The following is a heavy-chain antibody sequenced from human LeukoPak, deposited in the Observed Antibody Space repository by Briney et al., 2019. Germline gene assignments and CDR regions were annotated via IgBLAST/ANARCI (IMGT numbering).Heavy chain of an antibody. Sequence: GRSLRLSCAASGFTFSSYAMHWVRQAPGKGLEGVAVISYDGSNKYYADSVKGRFTISRDNSKNTLYLQMNSLRAEDTAVYYCAKEQISSSDYSYGMDVWGQGTTVTVYS. J-gene: IGHJ6*02. D-gene: IGHD6-6*01. CDR1: GFTFSSYA. CDR2: ISYDGSNK. CDR3: AKEQISSSDYSYGMDV. V-gene: IGHV3-30-3*01.